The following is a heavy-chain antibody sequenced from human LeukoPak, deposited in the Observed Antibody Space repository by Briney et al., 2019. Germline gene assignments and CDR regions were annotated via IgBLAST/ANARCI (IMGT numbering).Heavy chain of an antibody. Sequence: PGRSLRLSCAASGFTFSSYAMHWVRQAPGKGLEWMAVISYDGSNRYYADSVKGRFTISRDNSKNTLYLQMNSLRAEDTAVYYCARDGDYGDYNDYWGQGTLVTVSS. CDR3: ARDGDYGDYNDY. V-gene: IGHV3-30-3*01. CDR2: ISYDGSNR. J-gene: IGHJ4*02. D-gene: IGHD4-17*01. CDR1: GFTFSSYA.